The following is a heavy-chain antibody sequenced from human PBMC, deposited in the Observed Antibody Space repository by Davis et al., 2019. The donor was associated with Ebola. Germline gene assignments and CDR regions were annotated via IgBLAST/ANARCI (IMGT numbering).Heavy chain of an antibody. V-gene: IGHV3-21*01. CDR2: ISSSSSYI. CDR3: ARHVYGDFWYFDL. D-gene: IGHD4-17*01. Sequence: PGGSLRLSCAASGFTFSSYSMNWVRQAPRKGLEWVSSISSSSSYIYYADSVKGRFTISRDNAKNSLYLQMNSLRAEDTAVYYCARHVYGDFWYFDLWGRGTRVTVSS. J-gene: IGHJ2*01. CDR1: GFTFSSYS.